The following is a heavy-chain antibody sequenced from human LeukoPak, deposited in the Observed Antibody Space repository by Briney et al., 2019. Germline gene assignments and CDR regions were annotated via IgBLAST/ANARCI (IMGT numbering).Heavy chain of an antibody. CDR1: GGSISSYY. V-gene: IGHV4-59*01. D-gene: IGHD6-13*01. J-gene: IGHJ5*02. CDR3: ARASGAAAGMSRWFDP. Sequence: PSETLSLTCTVSGGSISSYYWSWIRQPPGKGLEWIGYIYYSGSTNYNPSLKSRVTISVDTSKNQFSLKLSSVTAADTAVYYCARASGAAAGMSRWFDPWGQGTLVTVSS. CDR2: IYYSGST.